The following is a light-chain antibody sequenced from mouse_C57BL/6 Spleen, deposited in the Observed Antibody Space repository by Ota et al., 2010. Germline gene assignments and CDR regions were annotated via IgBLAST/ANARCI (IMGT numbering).Light chain of an antibody. CDR2: LAS. CDR3: QHSRELPYT. CDR1: KSVSTSGYSY. V-gene: IGKV3-12*01. J-gene: IGKJ2*01. Sequence: DILMTQLSHPPCLYLWETQSASLASKSVSTSGYSYMHWYQQKPGQPPKLLIYLASNLESGVPARFSGSGSGTDFTLNIHPVEEEDAATYYCQHSRELPYTFGGGTKLEIK.